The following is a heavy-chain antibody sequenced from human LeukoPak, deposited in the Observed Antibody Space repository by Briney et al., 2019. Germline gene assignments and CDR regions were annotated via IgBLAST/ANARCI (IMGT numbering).Heavy chain of an antibody. V-gene: IGHV4-4*07. CDR3: AKDVDIVATDAFDI. D-gene: IGHD5-12*01. J-gene: IGHJ3*02. Sequence: SETLSLTCTVSGGSISSYYWSWIRQPAGKGLEWIGRIYTSGSTNYNPSLKSRVTMSVDTSKNQFSLKLSSVTAADTAVFYCAKDVDIVATDAFDIWGQGTMVTVSS. CDR2: IYTSGST. CDR1: GGSISSYY.